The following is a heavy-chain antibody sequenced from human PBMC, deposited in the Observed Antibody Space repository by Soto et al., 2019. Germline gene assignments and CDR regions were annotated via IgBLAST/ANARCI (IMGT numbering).Heavy chain of an antibody. CDR2: ISPSDDST. CDR3: AKPAHALLVWAAASCFDY. Sequence: GGSLRLSCIASGFTFSTFAMNWVGQGPGKGLEWVSSISPSDDSTHYADSVRGRFTISRDNSENTLYLQMNSLTAEDTAIYYCAKPAHALLVWAAASCFDYWGQGVMVTVSS. V-gene: IGHV3-23*01. J-gene: IGHJ4*02. D-gene: IGHD3-3*01. CDR1: GFTFSTFA.